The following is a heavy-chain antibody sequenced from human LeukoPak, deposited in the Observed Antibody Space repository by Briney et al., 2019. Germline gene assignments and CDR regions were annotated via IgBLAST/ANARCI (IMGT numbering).Heavy chain of an antibody. CDR1: VFTSRSYA. CDR3: ANARPLNDY. J-gene: IGHJ4*02. D-gene: IGHD2-8*01. V-gene: IGHV3-23*01. CDR2: ISGSGGST. Sequence: PGGSLRLSCAPSVFTSRSYAMSWVRHAPRKGVGWVSAISGSGGSTYYADSVKGRFTISRDNSKNTLYLQMNSLRAEDTAVYYCANARPLNDYWGQGTLVTVSS.